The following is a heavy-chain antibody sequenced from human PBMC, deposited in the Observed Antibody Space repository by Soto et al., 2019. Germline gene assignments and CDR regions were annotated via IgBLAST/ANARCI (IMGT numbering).Heavy chain of an antibody. Sequence: QVQLVESGGGVVQPGRSLRLSCAASGFTFSSYGMHWVRQAPGKGLEWVAVIWYDGSNKYYADSVKGRFTISRDNSKNTLYLQMKSLRAEDTAVYYCARDRYSSAWYDLDYWGQGTLVTVSS. CDR3: ARDRYSSAWYDLDY. J-gene: IGHJ4*02. V-gene: IGHV3-33*01. D-gene: IGHD6-19*01. CDR1: GFTFSSYG. CDR2: IWYDGSNK.